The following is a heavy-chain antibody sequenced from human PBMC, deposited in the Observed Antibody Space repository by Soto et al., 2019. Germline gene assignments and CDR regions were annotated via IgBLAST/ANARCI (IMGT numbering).Heavy chain of an antibody. CDR1: GGTFSSYA. D-gene: IGHD6-13*01. Sequence: SVKVSCKASGGTFSSYAISWVRQAPGQGLEWMGGIIPIFGTANYAQKFQGRVTITADESTSTAYMELSSLRSEDTAVYYCASSVSAAGTPVHDAFDIWGQGTMVTVSS. CDR3: ASSVSAAGTPVHDAFDI. J-gene: IGHJ3*02. CDR2: IIPIFGTA. V-gene: IGHV1-69*13.